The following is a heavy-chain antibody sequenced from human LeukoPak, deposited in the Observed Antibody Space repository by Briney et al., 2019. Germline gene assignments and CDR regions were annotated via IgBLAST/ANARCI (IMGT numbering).Heavy chain of an antibody. D-gene: IGHD1-26*01. Sequence: AGGSLRLSCAASGFTFSSYGMHWVRQAPGKGLEWVAFIRYDGSNKYYADSVKGRFTISRDNSKNTLYLQMNSLRAEDTAVYYCAKGKIVGADFDYWGQGTLVTVSS. CDR1: GFTFSSYG. J-gene: IGHJ4*02. V-gene: IGHV3-30*02. CDR2: IRYDGSNK. CDR3: AKGKIVGADFDY.